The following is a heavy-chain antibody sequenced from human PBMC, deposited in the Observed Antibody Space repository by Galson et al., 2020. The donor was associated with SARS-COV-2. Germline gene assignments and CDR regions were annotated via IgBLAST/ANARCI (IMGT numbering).Heavy chain of an antibody. CDR2: ISGSGGST. Sequence: GESLKISCAASGFTFRSYAMSWVRQAPGRGLEWVSAISGSGGSTYYADSVRGRFTTSRDNSKNTLYVHMNSLRAEDTAVYYCAKPNGAAGPYYYGMDVWGQGTTVTVSS. CDR3: AKPNGAAGPYYYGMDV. J-gene: IGHJ6*02. D-gene: IGHD6-13*01. V-gene: IGHV3-23*01. CDR1: GFTFRSYA.